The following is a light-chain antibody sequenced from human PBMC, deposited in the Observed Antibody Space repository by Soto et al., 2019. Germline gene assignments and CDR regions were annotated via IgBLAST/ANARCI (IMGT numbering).Light chain of an antibody. V-gene: IGKV4-1*01. CDR2: WAS. J-gene: IGKJ1*01. CDR3: QQYYSTLRT. CDR1: QSVLYSSNNKNY. Sequence: DIVMTQSPDSLAVSLGERATINCKSSQSVLYSSNNKNYLAWYQQKPGQPPKLLIYWASTRESGVPDRFSGSGSGTDFTLTISSLQAEYVAVYYCQQYYSTLRTFGQGTKVEIK.